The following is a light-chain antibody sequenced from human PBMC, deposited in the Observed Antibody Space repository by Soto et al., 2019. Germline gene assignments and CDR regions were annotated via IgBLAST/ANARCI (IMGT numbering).Light chain of an antibody. CDR2: DAS. CDR1: QSIMNC. CDR3: QQCYSDFRT. J-gene: IGKJ3*01. V-gene: IGKV1-39*01. Sequence: DIQMTQSPSYLSASVGDRVTITCRASQSIMNCLNWYQQKAGEAPKLLIYDASSLQTGVPSRFSGSGSGTDFTLTISSLQPEDFATSYCQQCYSDFRTFGPGTKVDIK.